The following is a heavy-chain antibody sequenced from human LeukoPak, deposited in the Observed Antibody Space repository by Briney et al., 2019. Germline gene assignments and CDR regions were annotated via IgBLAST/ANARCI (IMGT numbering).Heavy chain of an antibody. CDR3: AREKFDS. V-gene: IGHV3-30*03. J-gene: IGHJ5*01. CDR2: VSYDGSIR. CDR1: GFTFSSYG. Sequence: GGSLRLSCAASGFTFSSYGMHWVRQAPGKGLEWVAVVSYDGSIRYYTDSARGRFTISRDNSKHVVSLQMNNLTRTDTAVYYCAREKFDSWGQGTLVTVSP.